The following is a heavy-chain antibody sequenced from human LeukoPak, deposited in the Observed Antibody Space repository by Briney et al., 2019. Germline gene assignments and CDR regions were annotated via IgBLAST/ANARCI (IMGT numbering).Heavy chain of an antibody. Sequence: GASVKVSCKASGGTFSSYAISWVRQAPGQGLEWMGRIIPILGIANYAQKFQGRVTITADKSTSTAYMELSSLRSEDTAVYYCASSVEMATTDAFDIWGQGTMVTVSS. CDR3: ASSVEMATTDAFDI. CDR1: GGTFSSYA. CDR2: IIPILGIA. D-gene: IGHD5-24*01. J-gene: IGHJ3*02. V-gene: IGHV1-69*04.